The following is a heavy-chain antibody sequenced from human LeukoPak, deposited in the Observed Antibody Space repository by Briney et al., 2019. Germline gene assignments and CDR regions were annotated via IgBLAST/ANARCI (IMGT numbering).Heavy chain of an antibody. CDR3: ASFYGSGSYRADYYFDY. CDR2: IYPGDSDT. J-gene: IGHJ4*02. CDR1: GYRFTSYW. Sequence: GESLKISCKGSGYRFTSYWIGWVRQMPGKGLEWMGIIYPGDSDTRYSPSFQGQVTISADKSISAAYLQWSSLKASDTAMYYCASFYGSGSYRADYYFDYWGQGTLVTVSS. D-gene: IGHD3-10*01. V-gene: IGHV5-51*01.